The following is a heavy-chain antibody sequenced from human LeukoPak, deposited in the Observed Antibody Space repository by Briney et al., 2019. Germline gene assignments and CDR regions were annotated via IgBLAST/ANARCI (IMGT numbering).Heavy chain of an antibody. J-gene: IGHJ4*02. Sequence: ASVKVSCKASGYTFTGYYMHWVRQAPGQGLEWMGWINPNSGGTNYAQKFQGRVTMTRETSISTAYMELSRLRSDDTAVYYCAREPQTLGYCSSTSCKGFDYWGQGTLVTVSS. CDR2: INPNSGGT. D-gene: IGHD2-2*01. CDR3: AREPQTLGYCSSTSCKGFDY. CDR1: GYTFTGYY. V-gene: IGHV1-2*02.